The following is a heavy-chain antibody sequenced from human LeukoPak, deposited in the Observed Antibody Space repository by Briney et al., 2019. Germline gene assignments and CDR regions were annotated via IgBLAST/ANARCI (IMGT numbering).Heavy chain of an antibody. CDR3: ARDLGTVHSSDLDY. V-gene: IGHV1-18*01. CDR1: GYTFTSYG. J-gene: IGHJ4*02. D-gene: IGHD3-22*01. Sequence: GASVKVSCKASGYTFTSYGISWVRQAPGQGLEWMGWISAYNGNTNYAQKLQGRVTMTTDTSTSTAYMELRSLRSDDTAVYYCARDLGTVHSSDLDYWGQGTLVTVSS. CDR2: ISAYNGNT.